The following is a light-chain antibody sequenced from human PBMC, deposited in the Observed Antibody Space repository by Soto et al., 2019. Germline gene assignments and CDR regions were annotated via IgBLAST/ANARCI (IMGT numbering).Light chain of an antibody. Sequence: QSALTQPASVSGSPGQSITISCTGTSSDVGGYNYVSWYQQHPGKAPKLMIYDVSNRPSWVSNRVSGSKSGNTASLTISGHQTEDEADYYCSSYTSSITLLYVFGTGTKVTVL. V-gene: IGLV2-14*01. CDR2: DVS. CDR3: SSYTSSITLLYV. CDR1: SSDVGGYNY. J-gene: IGLJ1*01.